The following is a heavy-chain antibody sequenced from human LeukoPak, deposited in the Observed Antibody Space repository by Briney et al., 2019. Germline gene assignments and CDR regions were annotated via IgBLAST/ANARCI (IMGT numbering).Heavy chain of an antibody. J-gene: IGHJ4*02. CDR1: GFTFSSYG. Sequence: GGSLRLSCAASGFTFSSYGMHWVRQAPGKGLEWVAVISYDGSNKYYADSVKGRFTISRDNSKNTLYLQMNSLRAEDTAVYYCAKDLVRYSSSWYDGVDHWGQGTLVTVSS. D-gene: IGHD6-13*01. V-gene: IGHV3-30*18. CDR3: AKDLVRYSSSWYDGVDH. CDR2: ISYDGSNK.